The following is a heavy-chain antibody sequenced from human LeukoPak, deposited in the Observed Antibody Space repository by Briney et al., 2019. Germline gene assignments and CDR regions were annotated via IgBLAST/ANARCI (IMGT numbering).Heavy chain of an antibody. J-gene: IGHJ4*02. CDR3: AKDPRVYSSGWYYFDY. D-gene: IGHD6-19*01. Sequence: PGGSLRLSCAASGFTFSSYGMHWVRQAPDKGLEWVAFIRYDTSNKYYGDSVKGRFTISRDNSKNTLYLQMNSLRAEDTAVYYCAKDPRVYSSGWYYFDYWGQGTLVTVSS. V-gene: IGHV3-30*02. CDR1: GFTFSSYG. CDR2: IRYDTSNK.